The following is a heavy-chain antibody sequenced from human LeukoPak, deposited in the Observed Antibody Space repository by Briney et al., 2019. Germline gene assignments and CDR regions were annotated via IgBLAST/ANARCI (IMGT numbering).Heavy chain of an antibody. Sequence: SETLSLTCTVSGGSISSYYWSWIRQPPGKGLEWIGYIYYSGSTNYNPSLKSRVTISVDTSKNQFSLALSSVTAADTAVYYCAREGAAGFFNIWGQGTMVTVSS. CDR1: GGSISSYY. CDR3: AREGAAGFFNI. J-gene: IGHJ3*02. CDR2: IYYSGST. V-gene: IGHV4-59*01. D-gene: IGHD6-13*01.